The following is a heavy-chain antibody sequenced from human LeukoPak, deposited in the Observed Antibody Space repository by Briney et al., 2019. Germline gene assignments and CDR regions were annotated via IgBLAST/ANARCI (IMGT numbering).Heavy chain of an antibody. V-gene: IGHV4-39*01. D-gene: IGHD6-19*01. J-gene: IGHJ4*02. CDR3: ARGLGVAEDPADY. Sequence: PSETLSLTCTVSGGSISSSSYYWGWIRQPPGKGLEWIGSIYYSGSTYYNPSLKSRVTISVDTSKNQFSLKLSSVTAADTAVYYCARGLGVAEDPADYWGQGTLVTVSS. CDR1: GGSISSSSYY. CDR2: IYYSGST.